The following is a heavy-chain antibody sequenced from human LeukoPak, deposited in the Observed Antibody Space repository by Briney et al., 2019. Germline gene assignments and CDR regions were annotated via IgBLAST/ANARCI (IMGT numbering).Heavy chain of an antibody. Sequence: GASVKVSCKASGGTFSRSAISWVRQAPGQGLEWMGRIIPIFGTANYAQKFQGRVTITTDESTNTAYMELSSLRSEDTAVYYCAMSDWSGLSYFDYWGQGTLVTVSS. D-gene: IGHD3-3*01. CDR2: IIPIFGTA. J-gene: IGHJ4*02. CDR1: GGTFSRSA. V-gene: IGHV1-69*05. CDR3: AMSDWSGLSYFDY.